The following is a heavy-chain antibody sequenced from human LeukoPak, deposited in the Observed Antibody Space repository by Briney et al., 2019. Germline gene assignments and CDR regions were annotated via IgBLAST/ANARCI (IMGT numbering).Heavy chain of an antibody. D-gene: IGHD3-10*01. CDR3: AKDYYGSGSSTYYYGMDV. CDR2: ISGDGGST. Sequence: GGSLRLSCAASGFTFSSYSMNWVRQAPGKGLEWVSLISGDGGSTYYADSVKGRYTISRDNSKNSLYLQMNSLRTEDTALYYCAKDYYGSGSSTYYYGMDVWGQGTTVTVSS. J-gene: IGHJ6*02. V-gene: IGHV3-43*02. CDR1: GFTFSSYS.